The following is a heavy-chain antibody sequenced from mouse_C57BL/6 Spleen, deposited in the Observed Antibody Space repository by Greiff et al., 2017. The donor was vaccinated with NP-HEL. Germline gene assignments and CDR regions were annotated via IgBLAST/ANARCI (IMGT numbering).Heavy chain of an antibody. CDR2: INPNNGGT. CDR1: GYTFTDYY. D-gene: IGHD2-4*01. Sequence: EVQLQQSGPELVKPGASVKISCKASGYTFTDYYMNWVKQSHGKSLEWIGDINPNNGGTSYNQKFKGKATLTVDKSSSTAYMELRSLTSEDSAVYYCASSDYPWFAYWGQGTLVTVSA. J-gene: IGHJ3*01. V-gene: IGHV1-26*01. CDR3: ASSDYPWFAY.